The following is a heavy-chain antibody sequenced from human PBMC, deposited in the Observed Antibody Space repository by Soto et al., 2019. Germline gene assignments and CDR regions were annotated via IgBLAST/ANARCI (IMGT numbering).Heavy chain of an antibody. CDR2: IYHSGST. J-gene: IGHJ4*02. D-gene: IGHD3-16*01. CDR1: SGSISSSNW. Sequence: QVQLQESGPGLVKPSGTLSLTCAVSSGSISSSNWWSWVRQPPGKGLEWIGEIYHSGSTNYNPSPKSRVTISVDKSQTQFSLSLGSVSAAETAVYYCARREGEGYAYIWGSHWGFDYWGQGTLVTVSS. CDR3: ARREGEGYAYIWGSHWGFDY. V-gene: IGHV4-4*02.